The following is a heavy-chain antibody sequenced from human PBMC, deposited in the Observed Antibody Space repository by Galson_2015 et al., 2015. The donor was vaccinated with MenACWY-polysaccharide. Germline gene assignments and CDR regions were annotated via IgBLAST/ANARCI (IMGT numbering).Heavy chain of an antibody. V-gene: IGHV1-2*02. J-gene: IGHJ5*02. Sequence: SVKVSCKASGYTFTGNFIHWVRQAPGQGFEWMGWINPNSGATSYAQKFQDRVTVTRDTSINTAYMELHRLRSDDTAVYYCVRVPTYQQTEGNWFVPWGQGTPVTVSS. CDR1: GYTFTGNF. CDR3: VRVPTYQQTEGNWFVP. CDR2: INPNSGAT. D-gene: IGHD2-2*01.